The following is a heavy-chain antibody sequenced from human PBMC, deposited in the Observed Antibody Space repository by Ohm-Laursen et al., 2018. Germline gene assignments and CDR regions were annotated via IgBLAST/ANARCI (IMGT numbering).Heavy chain of an antibody. J-gene: IGHJ4*02. V-gene: IGHV4-59*12. Sequence: GTLSLTCIVSDAAFRRDYWTWIRQFPGREMEWIGYIHYDGRAVYNPSLRSRLTMSIDTSKKQFSLRLTSATAADTAIYYCARLPDHSGWPFDYWGQGTLVTVSS. CDR1: DAAFRRDY. CDR2: IHYDGRA. D-gene: IGHD6-19*01. CDR3: ARLPDHSGWPFDY.